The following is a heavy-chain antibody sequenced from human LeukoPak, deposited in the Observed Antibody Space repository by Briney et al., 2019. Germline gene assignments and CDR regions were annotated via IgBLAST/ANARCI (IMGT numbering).Heavy chain of an antibody. CDR2: INHSGST. J-gene: IGHJ5*02. D-gene: IGHD3-3*01. CDR3: ARVTSHDFWSGPRTGWFDP. Sequence: SETLSLTCTVSGGSISSYYWSWIRQPPGKGLEWIGEINHSGSTNYNPSLKSRVTISVDTSKNQFSLKLSSVTAADTAVYYCARVTSHDFWSGPRTGWFDPWGQGTLVTVSS. V-gene: IGHV4-34*01. CDR1: GGSISSYY.